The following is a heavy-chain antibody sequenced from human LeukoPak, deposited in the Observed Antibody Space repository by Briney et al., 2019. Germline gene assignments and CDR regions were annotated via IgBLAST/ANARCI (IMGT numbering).Heavy chain of an antibody. J-gene: IGHJ4*02. Sequence: GGSLTLSCAASGFTFSSYWWSWVRQAPGKGLEWVANINQDGSEKYYVDSVNGRFTISRDNDKNSRYLQMNSLRAVDTAVYYFARMYWGNSFDYWGERGLVTVSP. CDR1: GFTFSSYW. CDR3: ARMYWGNSFDY. CDR2: INQDGSEK. D-gene: IGHD3-16*01. V-gene: IGHV3-7*01.